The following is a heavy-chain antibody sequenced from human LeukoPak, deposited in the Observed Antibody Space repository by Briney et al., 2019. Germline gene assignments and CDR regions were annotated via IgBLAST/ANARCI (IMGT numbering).Heavy chain of an antibody. CDR1: GGSISSSSYY. CDR2: IYYSGST. D-gene: IGHD3-22*01. J-gene: IGHJ4*02. CDR3: AKDPTSDYYDSSGYYYV. Sequence: SETLSLTCTVSGGSISSSSYYWGWIRQPPGKGLEWIGSIYYSGSTYYNPSLKSRVTISVDTSKNQFSLKLSSVTAADTAVYYCAKDPTSDYYDSSGYYYVWGQGTLVTVSS. V-gene: IGHV4-39*02.